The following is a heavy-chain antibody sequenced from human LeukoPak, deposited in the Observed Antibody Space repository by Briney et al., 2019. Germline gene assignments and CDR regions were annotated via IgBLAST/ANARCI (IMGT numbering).Heavy chain of an antibody. CDR3: ARDIGGSDYGDSRDAFDI. CDR2: ISSSSNYI. CDR1: GFTFSSYS. Sequence: GGSLRLSCAASGFTFSSYSMNWVRQAPGKGLEWVSSISSSSNYIYYADSVKGRFTISRDNAKNSLYLQMNSLRAEDTAVYYCARDIGGSDYGDSRDAFDIWGQGTMVIVSS. D-gene: IGHD4-17*01. V-gene: IGHV3-21*04. J-gene: IGHJ3*02.